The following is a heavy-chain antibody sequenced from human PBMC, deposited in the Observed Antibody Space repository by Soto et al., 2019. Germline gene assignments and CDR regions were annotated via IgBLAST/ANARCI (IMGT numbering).Heavy chain of an antibody. D-gene: IGHD4-17*01. V-gene: IGHV3-30-3*01. CDR1: GFTFSSYA. CDR3: ATLPTTTDDY. CDR2: ISYDGSNK. J-gene: IGHJ4*02. Sequence: QVQLVESGGGVVQPGRSLRLSCAGSGFTFSSYAMQWVRQAPGKGLEWVAVISYDGSNKYYADSVKGRFTISRDNSKNTLYLQMNSLRAEDTAVYYCATLPTTTDDYWGEGTLVTVSS.